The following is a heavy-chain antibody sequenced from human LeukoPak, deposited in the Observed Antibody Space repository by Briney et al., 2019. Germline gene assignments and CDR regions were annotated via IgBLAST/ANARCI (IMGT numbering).Heavy chain of an antibody. CDR3: ATTIGGYNYGPSFDY. D-gene: IGHD5-18*01. V-gene: IGHV3-23*01. CDR1: GFTFSSYA. CDR2: ISGSGGST. J-gene: IGHJ4*02. Sequence: GGSLRLSCAASGFTFSSYAMNWVRQAPGKGLEWVSVISGSGGSTHYADSVKGRFTISRDNSNNTLYLQMNSLRAEGTAVYYCATTIGGYNYGPSFDYWGQGTLVTVSS.